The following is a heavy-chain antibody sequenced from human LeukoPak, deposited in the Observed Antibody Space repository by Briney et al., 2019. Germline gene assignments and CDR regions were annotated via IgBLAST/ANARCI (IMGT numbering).Heavy chain of an antibody. CDR2: ISSSSTI. CDR3: ARGGVGATWVDY. D-gene: IGHD1-26*01. Sequence: GGSLRLSCAASGFTFSSYSMNWVRQAPGKGLEWVSYISSSSTIYYADSVKGRFTISRDNAKNSLYLQMNSLRAEDTAVYYCARGGVGATWVDYWGQGTLVTVSS. J-gene: IGHJ4*02. CDR1: GFTFSSYS. V-gene: IGHV3-48*01.